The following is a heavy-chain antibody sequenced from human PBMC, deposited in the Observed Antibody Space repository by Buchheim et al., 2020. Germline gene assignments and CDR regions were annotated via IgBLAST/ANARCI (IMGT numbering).Heavy chain of an antibody. CDR3: ARDGPPTTVTTNWFDP. D-gene: IGHD4-11*01. CDR1: GGTFSSYA. J-gene: IGHJ5*02. Sequence: QVQLVQSGAEVKKPGSSVKVSCKASGGTFSSYAISWVRQAPGQGLEWMGRIIPILGIANYAQKFQGRVKITADKSTSTAYMELSSLRSEDTAVYYCARDGPPTTVTTNWFDPWGQGTL. V-gene: IGHV1-69*04. CDR2: IIPILGIA.